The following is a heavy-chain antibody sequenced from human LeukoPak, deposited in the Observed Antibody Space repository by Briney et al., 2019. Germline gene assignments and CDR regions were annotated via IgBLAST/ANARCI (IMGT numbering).Heavy chain of an antibody. J-gene: IGHJ4*02. D-gene: IGHD6-19*01. CDR3: AKGKRWLDQVFDY. CDR2: ISAYNGNT. Sequence: ASVKVSCKTSGYTFTSYGIDWVRQAPGQGLEWMGWISAYNGNTNYAQKFQGRVTMTIDTSTRTAHMELRSLRSDDTAVYYCAKGKRWLDQVFDYWGQGTLVTVPS. CDR1: GYTFTSYG. V-gene: IGHV1-18*01.